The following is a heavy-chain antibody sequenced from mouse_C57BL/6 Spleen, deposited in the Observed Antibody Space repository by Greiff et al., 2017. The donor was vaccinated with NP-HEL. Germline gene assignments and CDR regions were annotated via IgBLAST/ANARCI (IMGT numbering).Heavy chain of an antibody. CDR2: IYPRSGNT. V-gene: IGHV1-81*01. D-gene: IGHD1-1*01. CDR3: ARLGFTTVVGGYFDY. CDR1: GYTFTSYG. J-gene: IGHJ2*01. Sequence: VKLQESGVELARPGASVKLSCKASGYTFTSYGISWVKQRTGQGLEWIGEIYPRSGNTYYNEKFKGKATLTADKSSSTAYMELRSLTSEDSAVYFCARLGFTTVVGGYFDYWGQGTTLTVSS.